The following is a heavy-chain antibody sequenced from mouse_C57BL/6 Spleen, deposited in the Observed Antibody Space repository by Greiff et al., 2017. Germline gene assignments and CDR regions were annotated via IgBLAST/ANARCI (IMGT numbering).Heavy chain of an antibody. CDR3: ARTTQARAWFAY. D-gene: IGHD3-2*02. CDR2: INPNNGGT. V-gene: IGHV1-22*01. CDR1: GYTFTDYN. Sequence: EVQLQQSGPELVKPGASVKMSCKASGYTFTDYNMHWVKQSHGKSLEWIGYINPNNGGTSYNQKFKGKATLTVNKSSSTAYMELRSLTSEDSAVYYCARTTQARAWFAYWGQGTLVTVSA. J-gene: IGHJ3*01.